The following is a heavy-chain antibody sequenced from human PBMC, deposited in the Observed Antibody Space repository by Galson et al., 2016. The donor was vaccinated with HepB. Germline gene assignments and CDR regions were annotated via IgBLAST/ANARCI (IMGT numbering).Heavy chain of an antibody. J-gene: IGHJ6*02. CDR1: GFSFSTYGVA. D-gene: IGHD2-2*03. CDR3: VHSAGYCSSSTCWYYYYCMDV. Sequence: PALVKPTQTLTLTCTFSGFSFSTYGVAVGWIRQPPGKALEWLALISWNDDQRYSPSLKNRLTITKDTSKNDVVLTVTNADPVDTATYYCVHSAGYCSSSTCWYYYYCMDVWGQGTTVTVSS. V-gene: IGHV2-5*01. CDR2: ISWNDDQ.